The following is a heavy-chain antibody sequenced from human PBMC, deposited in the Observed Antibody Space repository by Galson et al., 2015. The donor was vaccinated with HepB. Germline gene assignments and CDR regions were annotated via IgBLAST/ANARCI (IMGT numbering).Heavy chain of an antibody. CDR3: ARRDCSSTSCYAYYYYGMDV. J-gene: IGHJ6*02. D-gene: IGHD2-2*01. V-gene: IGHV3-74*01. Sequence: SLRLSCAASGFTFSSYWMHWVRQAPGKGLVWVSRINSDGSSTSYADSVKGRFTISRDNAKNTLYLQMNSLRAEDTAVYYCARRDCSSTSCYAYYYYGMDVWGQGTTVTVSS. CDR1: GFTFSSYW. CDR2: INSDGSST.